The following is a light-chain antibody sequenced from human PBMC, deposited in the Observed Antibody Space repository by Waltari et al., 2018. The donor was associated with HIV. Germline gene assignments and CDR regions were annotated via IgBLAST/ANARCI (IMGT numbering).Light chain of an antibody. Sequence: DSPLTQPPYFLSVSVGARVSITFRASQGSNSNLAWYQQKPGTDPNLLLFGASTLQGGVPSRFSGSGSGTEVALTISSLQPEDFATYDCQQINSYPYTFGQATKLEIK. J-gene: IGKJ2*01. CDR2: GAS. CDR1: QGSNSN. CDR3: QQINSYPYT. V-gene: IGKV1-9*01.